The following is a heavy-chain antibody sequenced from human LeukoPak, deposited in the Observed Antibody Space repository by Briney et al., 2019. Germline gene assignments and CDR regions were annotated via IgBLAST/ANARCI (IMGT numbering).Heavy chain of an antibody. D-gene: IGHD1-14*01. Sequence: GGSLRLSCAASGFTFSSYAMHWVRQAPGKGLEWVAVISYDGSNKYYADSVEGRFTISRDNAKNSLYLQMNSLRAEDTAVYYCARDFNVGTDYWGQGTLVTVSS. CDR1: GFTFSSYA. CDR3: ARDFNVGTDY. J-gene: IGHJ4*02. CDR2: ISYDGSNK. V-gene: IGHV3-30*04.